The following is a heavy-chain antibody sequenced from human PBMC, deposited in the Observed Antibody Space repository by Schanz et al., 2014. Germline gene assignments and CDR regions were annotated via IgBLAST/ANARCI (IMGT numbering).Heavy chain of an antibody. D-gene: IGHD2-21*01. CDR2: ISYDGSNQ. J-gene: IGHJ4*02. CDR1: GFTVRSYA. CDR3: ARGRSLGWCDY. V-gene: IGHV3-30*04. Sequence: QVQLVESGGGVVQPGRSLRLSCAASGFTVRSYAMHWVRQAPGKGLEWVAAISYDGSNQYYTDSVKGRFTVSRDNSKNSLYLQMHSLRAEDTAVYYCARGRSLGWCDYWGQGTLVTVSS.